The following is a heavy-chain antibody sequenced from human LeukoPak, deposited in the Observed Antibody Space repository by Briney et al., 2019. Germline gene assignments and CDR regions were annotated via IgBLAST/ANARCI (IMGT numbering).Heavy chain of an antibody. V-gene: IGHV1-2*02. CDR3: ARSLDGWYSYFDS. D-gene: IGHD6-19*01. CDR1: GYTFTGSY. Sequence: ASMKVSCKASGYTFTGSYIHWVRQAPGQGLEWMGWIDPKSGRTRFAQQFQGRVTMTRDTSIGTAYMELSRLRSGDTAVYYCARSLDGWYSYFDSWGQGTLVTVSS. J-gene: IGHJ4*02. CDR2: IDPKSGRT.